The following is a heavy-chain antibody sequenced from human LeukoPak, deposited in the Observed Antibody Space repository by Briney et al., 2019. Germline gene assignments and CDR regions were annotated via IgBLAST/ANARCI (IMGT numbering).Heavy chain of an antibody. J-gene: IGHJ4*02. CDR1: GYTLIELS. Sequence: ASVKVSCKVSGYTLIELSMNWVRQTPGKGLEWMGGFDPEDGETIYAQKFQGRVTITEDTSTDTAYMELSSLRSEDTAVYYCAAIRFSSAWFPFSDWGQGTLVTVSS. CDR2: FDPEDGET. CDR3: AAIRFSSAWFPFSD. V-gene: IGHV1-24*01. D-gene: IGHD6-19*01.